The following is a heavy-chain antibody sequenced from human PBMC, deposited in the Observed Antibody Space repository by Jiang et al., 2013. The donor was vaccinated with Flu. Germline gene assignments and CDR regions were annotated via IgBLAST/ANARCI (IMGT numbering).Heavy chain of an antibody. J-gene: IGHJ6*02. CDR1: GYTFTSYG. CDR2: ISAYNGNT. Sequence: SGAEVKKPGASVKVSCKASGYTFTSYGISWVRQAPGQGLEWMGWISAYNGNTNYAQKLQGRVTMTTDTSTSTAYMELRSLRSDDTAVYYCASTTQLLTGPYYYYGMDVWGQGTTVTVSS. D-gene: IGHD7-27*01. V-gene: IGHV1-18*01. CDR3: ASTTQLLTGPYYYYGMDV.